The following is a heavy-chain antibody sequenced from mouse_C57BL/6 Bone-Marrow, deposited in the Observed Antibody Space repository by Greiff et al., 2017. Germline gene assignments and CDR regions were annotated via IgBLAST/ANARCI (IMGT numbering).Heavy chain of an antibody. D-gene: IGHD2-3*01. CDR2: IDPENGDT. J-gene: IGHJ1*03. Sequence: EVQLQQSGAELVRPGASVKLSCTASGFNIKDDYMHWVKQRPEQGLEWIGWIDPENGDTEYASKFQGKAPITADTSSNTAYLQLSSLTSEDTAVYYCTTWLLRYFDVWGTGTTVTVSS. V-gene: IGHV14-4*01. CDR3: TTWLLRYFDV. CDR1: GFNIKDDY.